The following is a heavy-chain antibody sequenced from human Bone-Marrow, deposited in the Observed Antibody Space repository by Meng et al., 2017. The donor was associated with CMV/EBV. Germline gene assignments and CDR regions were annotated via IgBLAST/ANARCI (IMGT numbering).Heavy chain of an antibody. J-gene: IGHJ2*01. V-gene: IGHV1-2*02. CDR2: INPNSGGT. CDR3: ARASYCSSTSCYNWSFDH. D-gene: IGHD2-2*01. CDR1: GYTFTGYY. Sequence: ASVKVSCKASGYTFTGYYMHWVRQAPGQGLEWMGWINPNSGGTNYAQKFQGRVTMTRDKSISTAYMELSRLRTDDTAVYYYARASYCSSTSCYNWSFDHWGRGTLVTVSS.